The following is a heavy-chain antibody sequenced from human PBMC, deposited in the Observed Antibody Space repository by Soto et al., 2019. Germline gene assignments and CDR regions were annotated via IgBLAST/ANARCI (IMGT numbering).Heavy chain of an antibody. V-gene: IGHV3-7*01. CDR1: GFTLSPYW. CDR3: ATTTAGGFGAGPFSA. Sequence: GGSLRLSCAASGFTLSPYWMSWVRQAPGKGLEWVANIKQDGSEKYYLDSVKGRFAISRDNAKNSLYLQMNSLRAEDTAIYYCATTTAGGFGAGPFSAWGQGTLVTVSS. J-gene: IGHJ4*02. CDR2: IKQDGSEK. D-gene: IGHD3-10*01.